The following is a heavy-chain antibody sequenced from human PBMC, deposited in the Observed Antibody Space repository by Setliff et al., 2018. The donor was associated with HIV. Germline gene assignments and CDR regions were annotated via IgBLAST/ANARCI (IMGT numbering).Heavy chain of an antibody. Sequence: SETLSLTCTVSRDSMNRHYWTWIRQPPGKGLEWIGYISSSGRTDYNSSLKNRVTMSVDTSNNLFSLIMTSVTAADTAVYYCARAGDYYDSRNYLTRGPTAFDIWGRGTMVTVSS. CDR3: ARAGDYYDSRNYLTRGPTAFDI. V-gene: IGHV4-59*11. J-gene: IGHJ3*02. CDR2: ISSSGRT. D-gene: IGHD3-22*01. CDR1: RDSMNRHY.